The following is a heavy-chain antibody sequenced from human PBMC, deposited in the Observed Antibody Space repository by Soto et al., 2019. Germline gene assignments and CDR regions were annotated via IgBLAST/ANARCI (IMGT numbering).Heavy chain of an antibody. CDR1: GFTCGDYA. CDR2: ISWNSGSI. D-gene: IGHD1-26*01. CDR3: AKDIGVGGADIFDF. V-gene: IGHV3-9*01. J-gene: IGHJ4*02. Sequence: PGGSLRLSCVASGFTCGDYAMNWVRQGPGKGLEWVSGISWNSGSIAYAESVKGRFTISRDNAKNSLYLQMTSLRVEDTAFYYCAKDIGVGGADIFDFRGRGTLVTVSS.